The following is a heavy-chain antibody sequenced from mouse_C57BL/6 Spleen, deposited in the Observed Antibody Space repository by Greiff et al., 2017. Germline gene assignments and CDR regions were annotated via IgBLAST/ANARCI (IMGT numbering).Heavy chain of an antibody. D-gene: IGHD2-5*01. CDR2: IYPGGGYT. CDR3: ARRYSNYDAMDY. J-gene: IGHJ4*01. Sequence: QVQLKQSGAELVRPGTSVKMSCKASGYTFTNYWIGWAKQRPGHGLEWIGDIYPGGGYTNYNEKFKGKDTLTADKSSSTAYMQFSSLTSEDSAIYYCARRYSNYDAMDYWGQGTSVTVSS. V-gene: IGHV1-63*01. CDR1: GYTFTNYW.